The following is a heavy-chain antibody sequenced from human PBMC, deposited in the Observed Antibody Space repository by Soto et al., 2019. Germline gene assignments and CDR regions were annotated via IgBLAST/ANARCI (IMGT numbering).Heavy chain of an antibody. J-gene: IGHJ3*01. CDR2: LSAYNGDT. V-gene: IGHV1-18*01. CDR3: ARWSAIGGGAEALDV. D-gene: IGHD1-26*01. CDR1: GYTFINYG. Sequence: QVQLVQSGAEVKKPGASVRVSYKTSGYTFINYGITWVRQAPGQGLEWMGWLSAYNGDTSSSEKLQDRFTMTTDTSTNTVYMDLRRLTSDDTAVYYCARWSAIGGGAEALDVWGQGTMVIVSS.